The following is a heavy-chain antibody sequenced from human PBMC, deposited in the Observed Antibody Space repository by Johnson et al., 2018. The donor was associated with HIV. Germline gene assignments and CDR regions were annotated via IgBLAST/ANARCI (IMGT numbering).Heavy chain of an antibody. CDR2: IGTAGET. CDR3: ARGWGIVGAKSALDI. CDR1: GFTFRSYD. J-gene: IGHJ3*02. D-gene: IGHD1-26*01. V-gene: IGHV3-13*01. Sequence: VQLVESGGGLVQPGGSLRLSCAASGFTFRSYDMHWVRQVTGKGLEWVSAIGTAGETNYPGSVKGRFTISRENAKNSLYLQMNSLRAGDTAVYYCARGWGIVGAKSALDIWGQGTMVTVSS.